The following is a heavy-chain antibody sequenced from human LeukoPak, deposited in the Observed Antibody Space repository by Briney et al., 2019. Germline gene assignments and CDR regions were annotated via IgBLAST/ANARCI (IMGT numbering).Heavy chain of an antibody. CDR2: FDPEDGET. CDR1: VYSLTELS. CDR3: AILDDSPAY. V-gene: IGHV1-24*01. J-gene: IGHJ4*02. Sequence: ASVKLSCKVSVYSLTELSIHWVRQAPGKGLEWMGDFDPEDGETIYAQKFQGRVTMTEDTSTDTAYMELSSLRSEDTAVYYCAILDDSPAYWGQGTLVTVSS. D-gene: IGHD3-22*01.